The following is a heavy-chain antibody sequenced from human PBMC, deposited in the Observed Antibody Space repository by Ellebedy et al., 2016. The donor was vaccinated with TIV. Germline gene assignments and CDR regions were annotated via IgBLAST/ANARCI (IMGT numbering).Heavy chain of an antibody. CDR3: ARESRGWYNSVYYYYYGMDV. CDR2: IYHSGST. Sequence: MPGGSLRLSCTVSGGTISSSSYYSSWIRQPPGKGLEWIGYIYHSGSTYYNPSLKSRVTISLDTSKNQFSLKLSSVTAADTAVYYCARESRGWYNSVYYYYYGMDVWGQGTTVTVS. V-gene: IGHV4-39*01. D-gene: IGHD6-19*01. J-gene: IGHJ6*02. CDR1: GGTISSSSYY.